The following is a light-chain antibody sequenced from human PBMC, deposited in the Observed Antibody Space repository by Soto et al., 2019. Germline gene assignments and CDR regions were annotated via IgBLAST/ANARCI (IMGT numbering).Light chain of an antibody. Sequence: QSALTQPPSASGSPGQSVTISCTGTSSDVGGYNYVSWYQQHPGKAPKLMIYDVSKRPSGVPDRFSGAKSGNTASLTVSGFQAEDEANYYCSSYAGSNNFVVFGGGTKLTVL. CDR3: SSYAGSNNFVV. V-gene: IGLV2-8*01. CDR1: SSDVGGYNY. J-gene: IGLJ3*02. CDR2: DVS.